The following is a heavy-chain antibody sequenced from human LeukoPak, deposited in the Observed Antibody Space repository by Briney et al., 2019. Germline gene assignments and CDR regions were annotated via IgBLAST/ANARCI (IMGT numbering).Heavy chain of an antibody. J-gene: IGHJ6*03. V-gene: IGHV4-38-2*02. CDR3: ARDETYTSDWQSNHYYYYMDV. Sequence: SETLSLTCTVSGYSISSGYYWGWIRQPPGKGLEWIGSIYHSGSTYYNPSLKSRVTISVDTSKNHFSLKLSSVTAADTAVYYCARDETYTSDWQSNHYYYYMDVWGKGTTVTVSS. CDR1: GYSISSGYY. CDR2: IYHSGST. D-gene: IGHD6-19*01.